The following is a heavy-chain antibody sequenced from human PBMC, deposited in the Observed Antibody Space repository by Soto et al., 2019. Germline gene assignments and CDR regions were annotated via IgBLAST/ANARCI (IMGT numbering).Heavy chain of an antibody. J-gene: IGHJ6*02. CDR1: GFTFSSYA. Sequence: GESLKISCAASGFTFSSYAMSWVRQAPGKGLEWVSAISGSGGSTYYADSVKGRFTISRDNSKNTLYLQMNSLRAEDTAVYYCAKSLRFLEWDIWGQGTTVTVSS. CDR3: AKSLRFLEWDI. D-gene: IGHD3-3*01. V-gene: IGHV3-23*01. CDR2: ISGSGGST.